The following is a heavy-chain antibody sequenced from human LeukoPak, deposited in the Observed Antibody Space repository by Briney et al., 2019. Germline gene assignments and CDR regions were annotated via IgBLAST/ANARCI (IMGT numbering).Heavy chain of an antibody. CDR2: IYYSGST. Sequence: SETLSLTCSVSVGPIRSSSDYGGWIRQPPGKALEWIGSIYYSGSTYYNPSLKSRVTISVDTSKNQFSLKLTSVASSDTAVYYCGRHRGGCGWSYGAFDIWGQGTMVTVSS. D-gene: IGHD6-19*01. CDR3: GRHRGGCGWSYGAFDI. CDR1: VGPIRSSSDY. J-gene: IGHJ3*02. V-gene: IGHV4-39*01.